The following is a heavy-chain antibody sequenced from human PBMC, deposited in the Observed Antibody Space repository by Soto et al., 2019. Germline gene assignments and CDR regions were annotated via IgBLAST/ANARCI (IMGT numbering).Heavy chain of an antibody. Sequence: ASVKVSCKASGYTFTSYYIHWVRQAPGQGLEWMGMINPSGGSTDYAQNFQGRVTMTRDPSTSTVYMELSSLGSDDTAVYYCAKDRGRATAGEYYYYGMDVWGQGNTVTVSS. V-gene: IGHV1-46*01. CDR1: GYTFTSYY. CDR2: INPSGGST. CDR3: AKDRGRATAGEYYYYGMDV. D-gene: IGHD6-13*01. J-gene: IGHJ6*02.